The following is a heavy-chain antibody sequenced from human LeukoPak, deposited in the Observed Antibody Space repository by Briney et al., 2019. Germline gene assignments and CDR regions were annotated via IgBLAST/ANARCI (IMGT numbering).Heavy chain of an antibody. CDR3: ARLEWFGELYYGMDV. D-gene: IGHD3-10*01. Sequence: GGSLRLSCAASGFIFSRHAMHWVRQAPGKGLEWVSYISSSSSYTNYADSVKGRFTISRDNAKNSLYLQMNSLRAEDTAVYYCARLEWFGELYYGMDVWGKGTTVTVSS. V-gene: IGHV3-21*05. CDR2: ISSSSSYT. J-gene: IGHJ6*04. CDR1: GFIFSRHA.